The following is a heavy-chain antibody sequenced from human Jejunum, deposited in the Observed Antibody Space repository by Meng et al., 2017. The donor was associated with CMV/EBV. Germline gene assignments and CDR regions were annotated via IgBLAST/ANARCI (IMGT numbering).Heavy chain of an antibody. Sequence: GYSFTSYWIGWVRQMPGKGLEWMGIIYPGDSDTRYSPSFQGQVTISADKSISTAYLQMNSLRAEDTAVYYCARDSRGYSYGQLDYWGQGTLVTVSS. D-gene: IGHD5-18*01. J-gene: IGHJ4*02. V-gene: IGHV5-51*01. CDR2: IYPGDSDT. CDR3: ARDSRGYSYGQLDY. CDR1: GYSFTSYW.